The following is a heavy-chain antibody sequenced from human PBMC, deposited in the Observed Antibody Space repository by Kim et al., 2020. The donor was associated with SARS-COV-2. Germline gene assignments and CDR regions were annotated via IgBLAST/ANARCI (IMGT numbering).Heavy chain of an antibody. CDR2: ISSSSSYI. CDR1: GFTFSSYS. J-gene: IGHJ4*02. D-gene: IGHD5-12*01. Sequence: GGSLRLSCAASGFTFSSYSMNWVRQAPGKGLEWVSSISSSSSYIYYADSVKGRFTISRDNAKNSLYLQMNSLRAEDTAVYYCATRGYSGYDRNDYWGQGTLVTVSS. CDR3: ATRGYSGYDRNDY. V-gene: IGHV3-21*01.